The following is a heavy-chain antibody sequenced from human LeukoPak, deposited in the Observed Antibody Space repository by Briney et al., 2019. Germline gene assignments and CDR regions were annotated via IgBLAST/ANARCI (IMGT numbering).Heavy chain of an antibody. CDR1: GGTFSSYA. Sequence: SVKVSCKASGGTFSSYAISWVRQAPGQGLEWMGGIIPIFGTANYAQKFQGRVTITTDESTSTAYMELSSLRSEDTAVYYRARVQSRGGYDSSGYYDYWGQGTLVTVSS. J-gene: IGHJ4*02. D-gene: IGHD3-22*01. CDR3: ARVQSRGGYDSSGYYDY. V-gene: IGHV1-69*05. CDR2: IIPIFGTA.